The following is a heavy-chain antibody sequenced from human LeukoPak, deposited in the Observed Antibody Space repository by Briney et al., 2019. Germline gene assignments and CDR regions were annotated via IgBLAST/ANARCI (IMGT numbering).Heavy chain of an antibody. D-gene: IGHD2-2*01. CDR1: GFTFSNAW. V-gene: IGHV3-15*01. CDR2: IKRKTDGGTT. J-gene: IGHJ4*02. CDR3: TTDLYCSNNSCWGHFDY. Sequence: GGSLRLSCAASGFTFSNAWMSWVRQAPGKGLEWVGRIKRKTDGGTTDYAAPVKGRFTISRDDSKNTLYLQMNSLKTEDTAVYYCTTDLYCSNNSCWGHFDYWGQGTLVTVSS.